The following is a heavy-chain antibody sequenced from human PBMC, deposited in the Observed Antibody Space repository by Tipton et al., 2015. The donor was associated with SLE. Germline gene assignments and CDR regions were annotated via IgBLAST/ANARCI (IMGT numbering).Heavy chain of an antibody. CDR3: ARTKRGYSGQVFDY. V-gene: IGHV4-34*01. CDR2: INHSGST. Sequence: LRLSCAVYGGSFSGYYWSWIRQPPGKGLEWIGEINHSGSTNYNPSLKSRVTISVDTSKNQFSLKLSSVTAADTAVYYCARTKRGYSGQVFDYWGQGTLVTVSS. J-gene: IGHJ4*02. D-gene: IGHD5-12*01. CDR1: GGSFSGYY.